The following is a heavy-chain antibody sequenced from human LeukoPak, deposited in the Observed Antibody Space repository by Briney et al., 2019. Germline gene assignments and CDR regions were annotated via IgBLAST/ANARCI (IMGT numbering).Heavy chain of an antibody. D-gene: IGHD3-10*01. CDR2: VYSNGIT. V-gene: IGHV4-59*08. CDR1: GGSIHSYF. Sequence: SETLSLTCTVSGGSIHSYFWGWFRQTPGKGLEWIGYVYSNGITDYNPSLKSRVSISVDSPKNQFSLNLNSVTAADTAVYYCARHRGGRFTESYCDYWGQGILVTVSS. J-gene: IGHJ4*02. CDR3: ARHRGGRFTESYCDY.